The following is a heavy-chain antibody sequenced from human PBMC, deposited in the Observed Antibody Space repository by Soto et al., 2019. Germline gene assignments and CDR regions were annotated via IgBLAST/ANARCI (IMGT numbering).Heavy chain of an antibody. J-gene: IGHJ6*03. D-gene: IGHD2-15*01. CDR2: IYSGGST. CDR3: ARAPHLNTRYCSGGSCYYYYMDV. V-gene: IGHV3-53*04. CDR1: GFTVSSNY. Sequence: GGSLRLSCAASGFTVSSNYMSWVRQAPGKGLEWVSVIYSGGSTYYADSVKGRFTISRHNSKNTLYLQMNSLRAEDTAVYYCARAPHLNTRYCSGGSCYYYYMDVWGKGTTVTVSS.